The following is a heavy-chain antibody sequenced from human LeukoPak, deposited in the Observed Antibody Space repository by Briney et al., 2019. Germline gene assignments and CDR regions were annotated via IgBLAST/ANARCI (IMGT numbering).Heavy chain of an antibody. V-gene: IGHV3-11*06. CDR3: ARTNYDILTGPFYGMDV. Sequence: GGSLRLSCAASGFTFSDYYMSWIRQAPGKGLEWVSYISSSSYTNYADSVKGRFTISRDNAKNSLYLQMNSLRAEDTAVYYCARTNYDILTGPFYGMDVWGKGTTVTVSS. CDR2: ISSSSYT. D-gene: IGHD3-9*01. J-gene: IGHJ6*04. CDR1: GFTFSDYY.